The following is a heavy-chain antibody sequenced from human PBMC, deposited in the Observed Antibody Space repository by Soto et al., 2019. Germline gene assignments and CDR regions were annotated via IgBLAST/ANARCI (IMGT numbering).Heavy chain of an antibody. CDR2: VHYSGST. J-gene: IGHJ5*02. CDR1: GYSISSGYH. D-gene: IGHD2-15*01. V-gene: IGHV4-38-2*02. Sequence: SETLSLTCTVSGYSISSGYHWAWIRQPPGKGLEWLGSVHYSGSTYYNPSLKSRLTISVDKSKNQFSLNLSSVTAADTAVYYCARQDRVVAEGRWFDPWGQGTLVTVSS. CDR3: ARQDRVVAEGRWFDP.